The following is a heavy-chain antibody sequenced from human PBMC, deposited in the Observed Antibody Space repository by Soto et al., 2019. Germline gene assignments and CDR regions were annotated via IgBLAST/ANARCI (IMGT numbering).Heavy chain of an antibody. CDR2: IYPGDSYT. Sequence: AGESLKISCKGSGYSFTSYWIGWVRQMPGKGLEWMGIIYPGDSYTNYSPSFQGHVTISADKSISTAYLQWSSLKASDTAMYYCARGQAARPYLEGDYWGQGTLVTVSS. V-gene: IGHV5-51*01. D-gene: IGHD6-6*01. CDR3: ARGQAARPYLEGDY. J-gene: IGHJ4*02. CDR1: GYSFTSYW.